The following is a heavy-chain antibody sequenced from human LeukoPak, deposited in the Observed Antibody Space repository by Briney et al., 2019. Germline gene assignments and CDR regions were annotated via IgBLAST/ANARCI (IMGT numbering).Heavy chain of an antibody. Sequence: GASVKVSCKASGGTFSSYAISWVRQAPGQGLEWMGRIIPIFGIANYAQKFQGRVTITADKSTSTAYMKLSSLRSEDTAVYYCASPGIAAAGNYFDYWGQGTLVTVSS. CDR3: ASPGIAAAGNYFDY. J-gene: IGHJ4*02. CDR2: IIPIFGIA. D-gene: IGHD6-13*01. V-gene: IGHV1-69*04. CDR1: GGTFSSYA.